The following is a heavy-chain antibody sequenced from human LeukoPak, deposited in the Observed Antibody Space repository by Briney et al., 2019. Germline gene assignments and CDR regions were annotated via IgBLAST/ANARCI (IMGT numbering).Heavy chain of an antibody. CDR3: ATARNFRFEY. V-gene: IGHV3-74*01. CDR2: MNGEGTTI. Sequence: GGSPRLSCATSGLTFRTTWMHWVRQAPGKGLMWVSRMNGEGTTIDYADSVKGRFTVSRDYAKNTLFLQMNNLRTEDTALYFCATARNFRFEYWGQGSLVIVSA. D-gene: IGHD1-7*01. CDR1: GLTFRTTW. J-gene: IGHJ4*02.